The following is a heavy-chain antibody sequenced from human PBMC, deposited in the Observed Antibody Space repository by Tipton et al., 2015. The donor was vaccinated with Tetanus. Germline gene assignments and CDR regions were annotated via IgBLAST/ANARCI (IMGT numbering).Heavy chain of an antibody. J-gene: IGHJ6*02. Sequence: QSGPEVKKPGASVKVSCKASGYNFVNFGITWVRQAPGQGLEWVGWISAYNGKTKYAQKLQGRVTMTTDRSASTAYMDLRRLRPDDTAVYYCARVQEQRIYFYGMDVWGQGTTVTVSS. V-gene: IGHV1-18*01. CDR3: ARVQEQRIYFYGMDV. CDR1: GYNFVNFG. CDR2: ISAYNGKT. D-gene: IGHD6-25*01.